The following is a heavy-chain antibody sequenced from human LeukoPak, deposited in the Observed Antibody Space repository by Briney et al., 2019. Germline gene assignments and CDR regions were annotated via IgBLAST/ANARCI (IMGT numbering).Heavy chain of an antibody. CDR2: ISYDGSNK. V-gene: IGHV3-30*18. J-gene: IGHJ4*02. Sequence: GGSLGLSCGASGFTSSSYGMHWVRQAPGKELEGVAGISYDGSNKYYADSVKGRFTISRDNSKNTLYLQMNSLRAEDTAVYYCAKSNWNYYFLSGGYFDYWGQGTLVTVSS. CDR3: AKSNWNYYFLSGGYFDY. CDR1: GFTSSSYG. D-gene: IGHD1-7*01.